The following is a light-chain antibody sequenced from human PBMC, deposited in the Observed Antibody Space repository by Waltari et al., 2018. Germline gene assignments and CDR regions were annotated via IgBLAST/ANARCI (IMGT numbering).Light chain of an antibody. CDR2: GAS. J-gene: IGKJ4*01. Sequence: EIVLTQSPGTLSLSPGERATLSCRASQSLSSRYLAWYHQKPGQTPSLLIHGASRRATGIPDRFSGGASGTDFTRTTSRREPEVIEVYYCQQYEKSPLTFGGGTRVEI. CDR3: QQYEKSPLT. CDR1: QSLSSRY. V-gene: IGKV3-20*01.